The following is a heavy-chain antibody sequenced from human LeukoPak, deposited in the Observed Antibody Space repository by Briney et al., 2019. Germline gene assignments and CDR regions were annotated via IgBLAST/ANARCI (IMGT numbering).Heavy chain of an antibody. J-gene: IGHJ4*02. CDR1: GYTFTSCG. CDR2: ISAYNGNA. D-gene: IGHD1-26*01. V-gene: IGHV1-18*01. Sequence: ASVKVSCKASGYTFTSCGISWVRQAPGQGLEWMGWISAYNGNANYAQKLQGRVTMTTDTSTSTAYMELRSLRSDDTAVYYCARDGSGSYYEASDYFDYWGQGTLVTASS. CDR3: ARDGSGSYYEASDYFDY.